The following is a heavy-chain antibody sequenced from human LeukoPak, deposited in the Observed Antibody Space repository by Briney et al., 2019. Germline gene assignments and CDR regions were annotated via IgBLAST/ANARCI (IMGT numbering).Heavy chain of an antibody. J-gene: IGHJ6*02. D-gene: IGHD3-3*01. V-gene: IGHV4-4*07. Sequence: SETLSLTCTVSGGSISSYYWSWIRQPAGKGLEWIGRIYTSGSTNYNPSLKSRVTMSVDTSKNQFSLKLSSVTAADTAVYYCARVGERAHITIFGVVMGYGMDVWGQGTTVTVSS. CDR1: GGSISSYY. CDR2: IYTSGST. CDR3: ARVGERAHITIFGVVMGYGMDV.